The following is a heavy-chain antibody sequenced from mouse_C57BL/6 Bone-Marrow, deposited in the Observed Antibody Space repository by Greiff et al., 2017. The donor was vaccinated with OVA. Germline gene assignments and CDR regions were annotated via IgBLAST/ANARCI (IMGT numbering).Heavy chain of an antibody. J-gene: IGHJ1*03. V-gene: IGHV1-42*01. Sequence: VQLKESGPELVKPGASVKISCKASGYSFTGYYMNWVKQSPEKSLEWIGEINPSTGGTTYNQKFKAKATLTVDKSSSTAYMQLKCLTSEDSAVYYCAYYGSYWYFDVWGTGTTVTVSS. D-gene: IGHD1-1*01. CDR3: AYYGSYWYFDV. CDR1: GYSFTGYY. CDR2: INPSTGGT.